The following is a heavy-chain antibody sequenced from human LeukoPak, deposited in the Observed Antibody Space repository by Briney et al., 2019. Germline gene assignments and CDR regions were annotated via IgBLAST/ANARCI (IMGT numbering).Heavy chain of an antibody. V-gene: IGHV1-8*02. Sequence: GSSLRLSSTPSVYSFTTSEINWVPQAPGPGLEWMGWMKPGSGITGHLQKFGGRLTMNRHTAINTACMELSSLRSVDPASVSCARGRKWEFGDWTNIWFDPWGQGALVTVSS. D-gene: IGHD2-8*01. J-gene: IGHJ5*02. CDR1: VYSFTTSE. CDR2: MKPGSGIT. CDR3: ARGRKWEFGDWTNIWFDP.